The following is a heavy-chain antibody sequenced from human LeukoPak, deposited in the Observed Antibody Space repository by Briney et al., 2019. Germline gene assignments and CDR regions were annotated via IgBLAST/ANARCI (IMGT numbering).Heavy chain of an antibody. J-gene: IGHJ6*03. CDR3: ARDRSGYDTHYYYYYYMDV. CDR1: GYTFTSYG. D-gene: IGHD5-12*01. CDR2: ISAYNGNT. Sequence: ASVKVSCKASGYTFTSYGISWVRQAPGQGLEWMGWISAYNGNTNYAQKLQGRVTMTTDTSTSTAYMELRSLRSDDTAVYYCARDRSGYDTHYYYYYYMDVWGKGTTVTVSS. V-gene: IGHV1-18*01.